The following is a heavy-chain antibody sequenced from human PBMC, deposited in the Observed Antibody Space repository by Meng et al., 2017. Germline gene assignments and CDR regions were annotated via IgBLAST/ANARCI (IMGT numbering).Heavy chain of an antibody. D-gene: IGHD6-19*01. CDR3: AREIAVAAHYYWYFDL. V-gene: IGHV4-34*01. CDR2: INRSGST. J-gene: IGHJ2*01. CDR1: GGPFSGSY. Sequence: GPLTRWAEGCLNPSETLSFPWPVYGGPFSGSYWSWIGQPPGKGLEWIGEINRSGSTNYNPSLKSRVTISVDTSKNQFSLKLNSVTAADTAVYYCAREIAVAAHYYWYFDLWGRGTLVTVAS.